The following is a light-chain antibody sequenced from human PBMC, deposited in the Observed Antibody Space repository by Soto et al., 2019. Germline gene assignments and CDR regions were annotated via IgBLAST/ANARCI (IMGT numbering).Light chain of an antibody. CDR1: QSLVHSDGNTY. Sequence: DIVMTQTPLSSPVTLGQPASISCRSSQSLVHSDGNTYLSWLQQRPGQSPRLLIYKISDRFSGVPDRFSGSGAGTDFTLTISRVEAEDVATYYCQYSRHLPLFGPGTKVDIK. CDR3: QYSRHLPL. J-gene: IGKJ3*01. V-gene: IGKV2-24*01. CDR2: KIS.